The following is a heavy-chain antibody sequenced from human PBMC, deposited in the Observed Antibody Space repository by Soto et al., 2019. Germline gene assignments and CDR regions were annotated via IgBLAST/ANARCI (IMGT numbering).Heavy chain of an antibody. CDR3: AREYRDIVVVPAAIWFDP. D-gene: IGHD2-2*01. V-gene: IGHV4-31*03. CDR2: IYYSGST. Sequence: SETLSLTCTVSGCSISSGGYYWSWIRQHPGKGLEWIGYIYYSGSTYYNPSLKSRVTISVDTSKNQFSLKLSSVTAADTAVYYCAREYRDIVVVPAAIWFDPWGQGTLVTVSS. J-gene: IGHJ5*02. CDR1: GCSISSGGYY.